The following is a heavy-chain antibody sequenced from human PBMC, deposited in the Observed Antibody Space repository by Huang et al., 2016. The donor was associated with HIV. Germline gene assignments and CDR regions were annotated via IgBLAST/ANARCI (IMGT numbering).Heavy chain of an antibody. CDR3: ARGQGGYYYYYMDV. V-gene: IGHV4-34*01. CDR1: GGSFSGYY. Sequence: QVQLQQWGAGLLRPSETQSLTCAVYGGSFSGYYGTWIRQPPGKGLEWIGEINHSESTNYNPALKSRVTISVDTSRNQFSLTLTSVTAADTAVYYCARGQGGYYYYYMDVWGKGTTVTVSS. CDR2: INHSEST. J-gene: IGHJ6*03.